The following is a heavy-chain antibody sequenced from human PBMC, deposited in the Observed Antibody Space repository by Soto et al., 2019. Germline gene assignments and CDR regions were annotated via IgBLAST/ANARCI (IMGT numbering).Heavy chain of an antibody. CDR3: AGVAMASGGPEC. CDR1: GFIFSDYS. Sequence: EVQVVESGGGLVQPGGSLRLSCAASGFIFSDYSINWVRQASGKGLEWISCISITSGTIYYADSVKGRFTISRDNAKNPLYLQMNSVRAEDTAVYYCAGVAMASGGPECWGRGTLVTVSS. J-gene: IGHJ4*02. D-gene: IGHD2-8*01. V-gene: IGHV3-48*01. CDR2: ISITSGTI.